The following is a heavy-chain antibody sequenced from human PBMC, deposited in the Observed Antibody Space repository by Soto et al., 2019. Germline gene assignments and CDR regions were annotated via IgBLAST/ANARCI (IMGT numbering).Heavy chain of an antibody. J-gene: IGHJ4*02. CDR2: ISTYNGNT. D-gene: IGHD3-22*01. V-gene: IGHV1-18*01. CDR1: GYTFTTYG. CDR3: ARGPTDYYDNSGNYFLDY. Sequence: QVQLVQSGAEVKKPGASVKVSCKASGYTFTTYGMSWVRQAPGQGLDGMGWISTYNGNTKYAERLQGRVTMTTDTTTSTAYMELRSLTSDDTAVYYCARGPTDYYDNSGNYFLDYWGQGTLVTVSS.